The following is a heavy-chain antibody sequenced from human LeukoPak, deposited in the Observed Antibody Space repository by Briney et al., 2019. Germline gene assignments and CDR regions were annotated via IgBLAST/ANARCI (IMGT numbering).Heavy chain of an antibody. CDR2: IYYSGST. Sequence: SETLSLTCTVSGGSISTYYWSWIRQPPGKGLEWIGYIYYSGSTYYNPSLKSRVTISVDTSKNQFSLKLSSVTAADTAVYYCARAGGGYYFDYWGQGTLVTVSS. CDR1: GGSISTYY. CDR3: ARAGGGYYFDY. D-gene: IGHD1-1*01. V-gene: IGHV4-30-4*01. J-gene: IGHJ4*02.